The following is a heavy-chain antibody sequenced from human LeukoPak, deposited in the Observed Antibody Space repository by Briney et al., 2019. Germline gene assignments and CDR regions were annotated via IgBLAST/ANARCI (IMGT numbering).Heavy chain of an antibody. D-gene: IGHD5-18*01. CDR2: MNPNSGNT. V-gene: IGHV1-8*03. CDR3: ASAGQYSYGQIDY. Sequence: ASVKVPCKASGYSFTSYDINLVRQATAPGLEWVGWMNPNSGNTGYAQKFQGRVTITRNTSISTAYIDLSSLSSEDTAVYYCASAGQYSYGQIDYWGQGTLVTVSS. J-gene: IGHJ4*02. CDR1: GYSFTSYD.